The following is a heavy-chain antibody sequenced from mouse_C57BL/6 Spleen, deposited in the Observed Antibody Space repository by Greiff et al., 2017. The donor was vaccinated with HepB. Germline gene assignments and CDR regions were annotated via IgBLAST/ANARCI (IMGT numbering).Heavy chain of an antibody. J-gene: IGHJ1*03. CDR2: IDPSDSET. CDR1: GYTFTSYW. D-gene: IGHD1-1*01. Sequence: VQLQQPGAELVRPGSSVKLSCKASGYTFTSYWMHWVKQRPIQGLEWIGNIDPSDSETHYNQKFKDKATLTVDKSSSTAYMQLSSLTSEDSAVYYCAREGITTVVAGSIDVWGTGTTVTVSS. V-gene: IGHV1-52*01. CDR3: AREGITTVVAGSIDV.